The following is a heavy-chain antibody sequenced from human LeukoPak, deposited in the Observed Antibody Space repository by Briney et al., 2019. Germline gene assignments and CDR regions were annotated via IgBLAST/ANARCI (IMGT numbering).Heavy chain of an antibody. CDR3: ARREATTEYFDF. CDR1: GGTFSSYA. Sequence: SVKVSCKASGGTFSSYAISWVRQAPGQGLEWMGGIIPTFGTANYAQKFQGRVTITTDESTSTAYMELSSLKASDSAMYYCARREATTEYFDFWGQGTLVTVSS. J-gene: IGHJ4*02. D-gene: IGHD1-7*01. V-gene: IGHV1-69*05. CDR2: IIPTFGTA.